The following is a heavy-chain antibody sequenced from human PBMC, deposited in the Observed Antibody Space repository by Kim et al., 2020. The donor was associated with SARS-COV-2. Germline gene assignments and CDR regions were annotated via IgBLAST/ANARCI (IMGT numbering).Heavy chain of an antibody. V-gene: IGHV1-69*01. Sequence: NYAQKCQGRVTITADESTSTAYMELSSLRSEDTAVYYCASCTSSGYLIDYWGQGTLVTVSS. J-gene: IGHJ4*02. CDR3: ASCTSSGYLIDY. D-gene: IGHD3-22*01.